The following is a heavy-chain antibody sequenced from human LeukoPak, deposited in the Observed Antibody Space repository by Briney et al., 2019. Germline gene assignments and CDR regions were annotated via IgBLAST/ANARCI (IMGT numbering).Heavy chain of an antibody. CDR1: GGSISSYY. J-gene: IGHJ5*02. CDR3: ARHARDLRKWELPTGFDP. V-gene: IGHV4-59*08. CDR2: IYYSGST. D-gene: IGHD1-26*01. Sequence: PSETLSLTCTVSGGSISSYYWSWIRQPPGKGLEWIGYIYYSGSTNYNPSLKSRVTISLDTSKNQFSLKLGSVTAADTAVYYCARHARDLRKWELPTGFDPWGQGTLVTVSS.